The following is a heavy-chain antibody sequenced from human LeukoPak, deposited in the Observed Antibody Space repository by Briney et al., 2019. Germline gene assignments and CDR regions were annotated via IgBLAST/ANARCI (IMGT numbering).Heavy chain of an antibody. CDR2: ISYSGNT. Sequence: SETLSLTCTVSGGSISSHYWSWIRQPPGKGLEWIGYISYSGNTNYNPSLKSRVTISVDTSKNQFSLKLSSVTAADAAVYFCARDPTTVTNGLDIWGQGTMVTVSS. CDR1: GGSISSHY. D-gene: IGHD4-17*01. J-gene: IGHJ3*02. CDR3: ARDPTTVTNGLDI. V-gene: IGHV4-59*11.